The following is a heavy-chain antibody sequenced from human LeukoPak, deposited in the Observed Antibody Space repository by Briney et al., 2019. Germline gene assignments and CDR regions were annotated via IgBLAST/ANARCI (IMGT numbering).Heavy chain of an antibody. J-gene: IGHJ4*02. CDR3: ARDLNDLLQNYRSTWYPADY. CDR1: GFTFSTDW. V-gene: IGHV3-74*01. D-gene: IGHD6-13*01. CDR2: VNNDGSST. Sequence: PGGSLRLSCAASGFTFSTDWMNWVRQAPGKGLGWVSRVNNDGSSTSYADSVKGRFTISRDNTKNTLYLQMNSLRAEDTAVYYCARDLNDLLQNYRSTWYPADYWGQGTLVTVSS.